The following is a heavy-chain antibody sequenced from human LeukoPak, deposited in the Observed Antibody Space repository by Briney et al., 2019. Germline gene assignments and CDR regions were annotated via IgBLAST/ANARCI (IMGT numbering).Heavy chain of an antibody. D-gene: IGHD6-13*01. CDR1: GFTFSNFA. J-gene: IGHJ4*02. V-gene: IGHV3-23*01. CDR2: ITNSGGTT. Sequence: PGGSLRLSCAASGFTFSNFAMSWVRQPPGKGLEWVSAITNSGGTTYYADSVKGRFTVSRDNSKNTLYLQMNSLRAEDTAVYYCARGGGIGSSCRPFDYWGQGTLVTVSS. CDR3: ARGGGIGSSCRPFDY.